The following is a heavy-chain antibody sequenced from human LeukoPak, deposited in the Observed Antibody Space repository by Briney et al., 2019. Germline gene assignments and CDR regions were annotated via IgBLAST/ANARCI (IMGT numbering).Heavy chain of an antibody. Sequence: PGGSLRLSCAAPGFSFSSYWMTWVRQAPGKGLEWVANIKGDESRRDYADSVKGRFTVSRDNAKNSLYLQMNNLRAEDTGVYYCAREGPPQGRLWSGCYPFDYWGQGTLVTVSS. D-gene: IGHD3-3*01. V-gene: IGHV3-7*01. CDR2: IKGDESRR. CDR1: GFSFSSYW. J-gene: IGHJ4*02. CDR3: AREGPPQGRLWSGCYPFDY.